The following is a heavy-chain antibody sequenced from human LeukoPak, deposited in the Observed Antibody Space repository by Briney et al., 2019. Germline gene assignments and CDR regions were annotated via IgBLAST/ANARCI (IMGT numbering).Heavy chain of an antibody. CDR1: GGSFGGYY. D-gene: IGHD3-10*01. CDR3: ASGYGSGSYFYVYYFDY. V-gene: IGHV4-34*01. Sequence: PSETLSLTCAVYGGSFGGYYWSWIRQPPGKGLEWIGEINHSGSTNYNPSLKSRVTISVDTSKNQFSLKLSSVTAADTAVYYCASGYGSGSYFYVYYFDYWGQGTLVTVSS. CDR2: INHSGST. J-gene: IGHJ4*02.